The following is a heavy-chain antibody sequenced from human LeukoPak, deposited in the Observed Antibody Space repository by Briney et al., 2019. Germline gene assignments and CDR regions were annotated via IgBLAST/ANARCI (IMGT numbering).Heavy chain of an antibody. Sequence: ASVKVSCKVSGYTLTELSMHWVRQAPGKGLEWLGGFDPEDGETIYAQKFQGRVTMTEDTSTDTAYMELSSLRSEDTAVYYCATLTPTVDVVPAAMIPHYYYYMDVWGKGTTVTVSS. J-gene: IGHJ6*03. CDR2: FDPEDGET. CDR1: GYTLTELS. V-gene: IGHV1-24*01. CDR3: ATLTPTVDVVPAAMIPHYYYYMDV. D-gene: IGHD2-2*01.